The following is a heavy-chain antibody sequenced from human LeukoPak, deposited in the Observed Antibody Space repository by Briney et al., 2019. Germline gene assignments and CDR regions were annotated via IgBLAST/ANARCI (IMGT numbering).Heavy chain of an antibody. D-gene: IGHD6-13*01. V-gene: IGHV4-34*01. CDR1: GGSFSGYY. CDR3: ARGNSWQQPPLAYFDY. CDR2: INHSGST. Sequence: PSETLSLTCAVYGGSFSGYYWSWIRQPPGKGLGWIGEINHSGSTNYNPSLKSRVTISVDTSKNQFSLKLSSVTAADTAVYYCARGNSWQQPPLAYFDYWGQGTLVTVSS. J-gene: IGHJ4*02.